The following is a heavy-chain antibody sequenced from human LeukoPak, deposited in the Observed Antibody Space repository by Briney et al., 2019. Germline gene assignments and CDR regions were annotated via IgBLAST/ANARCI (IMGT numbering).Heavy chain of an antibody. D-gene: IGHD6-19*01. CDR2: INWNGGST. Sequence: GGSLRLSCAASGFTFDDYGMSWVRQAPGKGLEWVSGINWNGGSTGYADSVKGRFTISRDNAKYSLYLQMNSLRAEDTALYHCARGGSSGPFDYWGQGTLVTVSS. CDR1: GFTFDDYG. V-gene: IGHV3-20*01. CDR3: ARGGSSGPFDY. J-gene: IGHJ4*02.